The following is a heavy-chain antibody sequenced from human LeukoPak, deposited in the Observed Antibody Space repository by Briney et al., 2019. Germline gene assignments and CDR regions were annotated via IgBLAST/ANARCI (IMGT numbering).Heavy chain of an antibody. CDR3: ATSGIAAAGDLNYYYGMDV. CDR1: GFTFSSYG. CDR2: ISYDGSNK. D-gene: IGHD6-13*01. J-gene: IGHJ6*02. Sequence: GGSLRLSCAASGFTFSSYGMHWVRQAPGKGLEWVAVISYDGSNKYYADSVKGRFTISRDNSKNTLYLQMNSLRAEDTAVYYCATSGIAAAGDLNYYYGMDVWGQGTTVTVSS. V-gene: IGHV3-30*03.